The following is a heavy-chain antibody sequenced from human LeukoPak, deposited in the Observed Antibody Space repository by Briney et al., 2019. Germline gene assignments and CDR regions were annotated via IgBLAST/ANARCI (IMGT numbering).Heavy chain of an antibody. V-gene: IGHV1-69*05. CDR3: ASATGYCSSTSRYDEFWQQLGTSYFDY. Sequence: SSVKVSCKASGGTFSSYAISWVRQAPGQGLEWMGRIIPIFGTANYAQKFQGRVTITTDESTSTAYMELSSLRSEDTAVYYCASATGYCSSTSRYDEFWQQLGTSYFDYWGQGTLVTVSS. J-gene: IGHJ4*02. CDR2: IIPIFGTA. CDR1: GGTFSSYA. D-gene: IGHD2-2*01.